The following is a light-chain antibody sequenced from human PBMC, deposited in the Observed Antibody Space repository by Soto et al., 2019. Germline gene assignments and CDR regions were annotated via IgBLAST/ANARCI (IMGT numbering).Light chain of an antibody. Sequence: QSVLTQPPSASGTPGQRVTISCSGSSSNIGTNYVYWYQQLPGTAPKLLIYSNNQRPSGVPVRFSGSKSGTSASLAISGLRSEYEADYYCASWDDSLRGPVFGGGTQLTVL. V-gene: IGLV1-47*02. CDR1: SSNIGTNY. CDR2: SNN. J-gene: IGLJ2*01. CDR3: ASWDDSLRGPV.